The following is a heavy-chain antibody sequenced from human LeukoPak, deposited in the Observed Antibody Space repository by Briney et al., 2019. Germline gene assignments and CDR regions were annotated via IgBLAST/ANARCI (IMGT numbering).Heavy chain of an antibody. Sequence: APVKVSCKASGYTFTSYDINWVRQATGQGLEWMGWMNPNSGNTGYAQKFQGRVTMTRNTSISTAYMELSSLRSEDTAVYYCARGRYMVRGGRYYYGMDVWGQGTTVTVSS. CDR1: GYTFTSYD. V-gene: IGHV1-8*01. CDR2: MNPNSGNT. CDR3: ARGRYMVRGGRYYYGMDV. J-gene: IGHJ6*02. D-gene: IGHD3-10*01.